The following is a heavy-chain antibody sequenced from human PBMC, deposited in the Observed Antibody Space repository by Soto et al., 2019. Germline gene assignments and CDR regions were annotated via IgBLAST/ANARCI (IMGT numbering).Heavy chain of an antibody. CDR3: AREGALRRDMPPVHFDY. V-gene: IGHV1-46*01. D-gene: IGHD2-2*01. CDR2: INPNGGST. CDR1: GYTFTSYY. Sequence: QVQLVQSGAEVKKPGASVKVSCKASGYTFTSYYMHWVRQAPGQGLEWMGIINPNGGSTSYAQNFQARSTMTRDTSTTTVDVELSSLTSEDTAANCRAREGALRRDMPPVHFDYWCQGTLVTVSS. J-gene: IGHJ4*02.